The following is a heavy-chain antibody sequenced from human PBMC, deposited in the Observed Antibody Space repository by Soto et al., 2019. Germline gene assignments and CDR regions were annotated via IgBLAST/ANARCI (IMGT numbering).Heavy chain of an antibody. V-gene: IGHV3-15*07. Sequence: PGGSLRLSCEASDFTFSNAWLSWVRQAPGEGMEWVGRIKSNMDGGTTDYAAPVKGRFSISRDDSKNTLYLQMHRLKPEDTAVYFCTTMGYFYYCYAVDVWGQGTTVIVSS. J-gene: IGHJ6*02. CDR3: TTMGYFYYCYAVDV. D-gene: IGHD3-16*01. CDR1: DFTFSNAW. CDR2: IKSNMDGGTT.